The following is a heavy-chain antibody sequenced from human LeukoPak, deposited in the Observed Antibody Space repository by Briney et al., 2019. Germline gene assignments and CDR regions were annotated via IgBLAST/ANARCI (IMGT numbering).Heavy chain of an antibody. D-gene: IGHD6-19*01. CDR3: ASLSVAGTAFDI. V-gene: IGHV3-21*01. J-gene: IGHJ3*02. CDR2: ISSSSSYI. CDR1: GFTFSSYS. Sequence: KPGGSLRLSCAASGFTFSSYSMNWVRQAPGKGLEWASSISSSSSYIYYADSVKGRFTISRDNAKNSLYLQMNSLRAEDTAVYYCASLSVAGTAFDIWGQGTMVTVSS.